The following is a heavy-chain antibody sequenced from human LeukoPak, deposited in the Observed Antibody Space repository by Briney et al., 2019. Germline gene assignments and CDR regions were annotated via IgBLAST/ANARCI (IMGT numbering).Heavy chain of an antibody. CDR2: INPSGGST. Sequence: GASVKVSCKASGYTFTSYYMHWVRQAPGQGLEWMGIINPSGGSTSYAQKFQGRVTMTRDTSTSTVYMELSSLRSEDTAVYYCAIQKEAYGGNSRWNAFDIWGQGTMVTVSS. CDR1: GYTFTSYY. J-gene: IGHJ3*02. V-gene: IGHV1-46*01. CDR3: AIQKEAYGGNSRWNAFDI. D-gene: IGHD4-23*01.